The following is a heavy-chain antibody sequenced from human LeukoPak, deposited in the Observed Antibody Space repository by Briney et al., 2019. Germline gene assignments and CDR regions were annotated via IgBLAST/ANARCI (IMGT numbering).Heavy chain of an antibody. V-gene: IGHV4-34*01. CDR3: ARGDRITMIVEGAFDI. Sequence: PSETLSLTCAVYGGSFSGYYWSWIRQPPGKGLEWIGEINHSGSTNYNPSLKSRVTISVDTSKNQFSLKLSSVTAADTAVYYCARGDRITMIVEGAFDIWGQGTKVTVSS. CDR1: GGSFSGYY. J-gene: IGHJ3*02. CDR2: INHSGST. D-gene: IGHD3-22*01.